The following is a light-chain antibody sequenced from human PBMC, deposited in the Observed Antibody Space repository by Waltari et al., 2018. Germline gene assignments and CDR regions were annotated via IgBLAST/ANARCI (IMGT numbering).Light chain of an antibody. Sequence: DIHMTQSPSSLSASVGDRVTITCRASKTINKYLNWYQQKPGKAPKVLISVVSYLHTGVPSRFSGSGSGTDFTLTISSLQPEDFATYYCQQSDSLPLTFGGGTTVDIK. CDR1: KTINKY. CDR3: QQSDSLPLT. V-gene: IGKV1-39*01. J-gene: IGKJ4*01. CDR2: VVS.